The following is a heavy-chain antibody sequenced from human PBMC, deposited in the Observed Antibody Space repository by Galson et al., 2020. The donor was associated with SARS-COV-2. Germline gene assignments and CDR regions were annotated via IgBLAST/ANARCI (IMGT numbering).Heavy chain of an antibody. CDR2: INHSGST. J-gene: IGHJ6*02. V-gene: IGHV4-34*01. Sequence: SQTLSLTCAVYGGSFSGYYWSWIRQPPGKGLEWIGEINHSGSTNYNPSLKSRVPISVDTSKNQFSLKLSSVTAADTAVYYCARGYVVVAATPGYYYYYGMDVWGQGTTVTVSS. D-gene: IGHD2-15*01. CDR1: GGSFSGYY. CDR3: ARGYVVVAATPGYYYYYGMDV.